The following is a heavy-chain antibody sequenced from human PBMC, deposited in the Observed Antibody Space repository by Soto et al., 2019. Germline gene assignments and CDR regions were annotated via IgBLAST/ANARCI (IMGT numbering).Heavy chain of an antibody. V-gene: IGHV3-30*18. Sequence: QVQLVESGGGVVQPGRSLRLSCAASGFTFSSYGMHWVRQAPGKGLEWVAVISYDGSNKYYADSVKGRFTISRDNSKNTLYLQMNSLRAEDTAVYYCVKVYGGANSPSGCWGQGTLVTVSS. J-gene: IGHJ4*02. D-gene: IGHD4-17*01. CDR2: ISYDGSNK. CDR3: VKVYGGANSPSGC. CDR1: GFTFSSYG.